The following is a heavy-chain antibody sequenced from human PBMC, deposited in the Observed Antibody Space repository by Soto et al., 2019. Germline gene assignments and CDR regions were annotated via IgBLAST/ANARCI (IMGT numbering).Heavy chain of an antibody. CDR3: AKDSSYSGSYYWYY. V-gene: IGHV3-23*01. CDR2: ISGSGGST. J-gene: IGHJ4*02. CDR1: GFTFSSYA. Sequence: LRLSCAASGFTFSSYAMSWVRQAPGKGLEWVSAISGSGGSTYYADSVKGRFTISRDNSKNTLYLQMNSLRAEDTAVYYCAKDSSYSGSYYWYYWGQATLVTVSS. D-gene: IGHD1-26*01.